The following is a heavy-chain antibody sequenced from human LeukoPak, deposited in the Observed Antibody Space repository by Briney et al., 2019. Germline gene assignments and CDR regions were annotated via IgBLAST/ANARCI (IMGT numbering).Heavy chain of an antibody. CDR1: GYTFTGYY. CDR3: ARVPGYSSDKRSLSWFDP. V-gene: IGHV1-2*02. Sequence: ASVKVSCKASGYTFTGYYIHSVRQAPGQGLEWMGWINPNSGDTTSAQRFQGRVTMTRDTSLNTAYMELSRLTSDDTAVYYCARVPGYSSDKRSLSWFDPWGQGSLVTVSS. CDR2: INPNSGDT. J-gene: IGHJ5*02. D-gene: IGHD6-19*01.